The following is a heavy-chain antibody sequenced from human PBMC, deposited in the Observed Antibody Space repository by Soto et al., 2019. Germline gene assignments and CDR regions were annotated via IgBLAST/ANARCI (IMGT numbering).Heavy chain of an antibody. J-gene: IGHJ4*02. CDR2: IYWDDDK. D-gene: IGHD3-3*01. CDR3: AHRVLRTVFGLVTTTAIYFDF. V-gene: IGHV2-5*02. Sequence: QITLNESGPTQVNPRQTLTLTCTFSGFSLTTSGVGVGWISQSPGKAPEWLALIYWDDDKRYSPSLKSRLTITKDTSENQVVLTMADLDPADTATYYCAHRVLRTVFGLVTTTAIYFDFWGQGTPVAVSS. CDR1: GFSLTTSGVG.